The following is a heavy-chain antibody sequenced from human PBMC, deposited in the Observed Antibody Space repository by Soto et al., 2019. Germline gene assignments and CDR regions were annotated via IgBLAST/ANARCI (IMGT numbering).Heavy chain of an antibody. J-gene: IGHJ5*02. CDR3: ARGSNWNSNWYDP. Sequence: QVHLVQSGAEAKRPGASVKVSCKTSGYTFTNYYMHWVRQAPGQGLECMGWINPSSGGTMFAQKFQGRVTMTRDTSIRTAYMELTSLSSDDTAVYYCARGSNWNSNWYDPWGQGTLVTVSS. D-gene: IGHD1-1*01. CDR2: INPSSGGT. CDR1: GYTFTNYY. V-gene: IGHV1-2*02.